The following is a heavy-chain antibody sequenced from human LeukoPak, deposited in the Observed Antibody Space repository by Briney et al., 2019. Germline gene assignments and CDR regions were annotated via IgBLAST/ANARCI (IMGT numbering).Heavy chain of an antibody. CDR3: ARDSDY. CDR1: GFTFSSYA. J-gene: IGHJ4*02. Sequence: GGSLRLSCAASGFTFSSYAMHWVRQAPGKGLEWVAVISYDGSNKYYADSVKGRFTISRDNSKNTLYLQMNSLRAENTAVYYCARDSDYWGQGTLVTVSS. CDR2: ISYDGSNK. V-gene: IGHV3-30-3*01.